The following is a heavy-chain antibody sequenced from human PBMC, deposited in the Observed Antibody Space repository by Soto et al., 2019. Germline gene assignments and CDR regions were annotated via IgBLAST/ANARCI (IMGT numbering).Heavy chain of an antibody. CDR2: ISAYNGNT. CDR3: ARRGLGYCSGGSCPWAY. D-gene: IGHD2-15*01. CDR1: GYTFTSYG. V-gene: IGHV1-18*01. Sequence: GASVKVSCKASGYTFTSYGISWVRQAPGQGLEWMGWISAYNGNTNYAQKLQGRVTMTTDTSTSTAYMELRSLRSDDTAVYYCARRGLGYCSGGSCPWAYWGQGTRVNVSS. J-gene: IGHJ4*02.